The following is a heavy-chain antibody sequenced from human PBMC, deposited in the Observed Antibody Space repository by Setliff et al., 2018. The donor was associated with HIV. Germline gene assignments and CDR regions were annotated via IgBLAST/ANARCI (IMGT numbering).Heavy chain of an antibody. J-gene: IGHJ4*02. CDR3: ARATYTTLFGVLMGGGLQY. CDR1: GGSISSSSHY. V-gene: IGHV4-39*07. D-gene: IGHD3-3*01. Sequence: SETLSLTCTVSGGSISSSSHYWGWIRQPPEKGLEWIGSIYYSGRTNYNPSLKSRVTISVDTSRSQFSLKLSSVTAADTAVYYCARATYTTLFGVLMGGGLQYWGPGTLVTVSS. CDR2: IYYSGRT.